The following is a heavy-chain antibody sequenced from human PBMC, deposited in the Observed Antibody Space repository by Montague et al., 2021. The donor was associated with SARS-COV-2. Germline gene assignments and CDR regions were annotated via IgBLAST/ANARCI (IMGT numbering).Heavy chain of an antibody. CDR1: GDSISTSY. V-gene: IGHV4-59*01. CDR3: ARADRRSLDTSHSYYYKGMDL. D-gene: IGHD3-10*01. Sequence: SETLSLTCTVSGDSISTSYWAWIRQPPGKGLEWIGYIYYSGRTSYNSSLKSRVTISVGTSKNQVSLNLSSVSAADTAVYFCARADRRSLDTSHSYYYKGMDLWGQGTPVTVSS. CDR2: IYYSGRT. J-gene: IGHJ6*02.